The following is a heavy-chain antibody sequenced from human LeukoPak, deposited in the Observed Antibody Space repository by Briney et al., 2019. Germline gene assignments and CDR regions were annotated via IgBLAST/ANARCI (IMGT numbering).Heavy chain of an antibody. CDR1: GFTFSSYA. CDR2: ISYDGSNK. D-gene: IGHD6-13*01. Sequence: QPGGSLRLSCAASGFTFSSYAMHWVRQAPGKGLEWVAVISYDGSNKYYADSVKGRFTISRDNSKNTLYLQMNSLRAEDTAVYYCAREVHRSSSWYGAFDIWGQGTMVTVSS. V-gene: IGHV3-30-3*01. CDR3: AREVHRSSSWYGAFDI. J-gene: IGHJ3*02.